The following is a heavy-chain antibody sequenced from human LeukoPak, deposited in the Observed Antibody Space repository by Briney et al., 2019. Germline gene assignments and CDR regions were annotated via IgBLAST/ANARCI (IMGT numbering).Heavy chain of an antibody. J-gene: IGHJ4*02. CDR2: IYYSGST. D-gene: IGHD3-22*01. CDR1: GGSISSGGYY. V-gene: IGHV4-31*03. CDR3: AHYDSSGYPIFDY. Sequence: SETLSLTCTVSGGSISSGGYYWSWIRQHPGKGLEWIGYIYYSGSTYYNPSLKSRVTISVDTSKNQFSLKLSSVTAADTAVYYCAHYDSSGYPIFDYWGQGTLVTVSS.